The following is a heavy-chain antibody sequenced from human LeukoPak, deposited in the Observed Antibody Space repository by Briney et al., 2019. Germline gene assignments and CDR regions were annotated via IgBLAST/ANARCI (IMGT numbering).Heavy chain of an antibody. CDR2: IYYSGST. D-gene: IGHD2-2*01. Sequence: PSETLSLTCTVSGGSISSGGYYWSCIRQHPGKGREWIGYIYYSGSTYYNPSLKSRVTISVDTSKNQFSLKLSSVTAADTAVYYCARVVPAAILYYYYYYMDVWGKGTTFTVSS. CDR1: GGSISSGGYY. V-gene: IGHV4-31*03. J-gene: IGHJ6*03. CDR3: ARVVPAAILYYYYYYMDV.